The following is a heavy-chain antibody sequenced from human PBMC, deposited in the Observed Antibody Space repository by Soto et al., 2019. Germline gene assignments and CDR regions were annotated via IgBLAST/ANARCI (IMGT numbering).Heavy chain of an antibody. CDR1: GYKFGSAW. D-gene: IGHD3-10*01. Sequence: GESLKISCKGVGYKFGSAWIGWVRQMPGKGLEWMGIIKPGTSDIRYSPSCRGHVTISADEAVSTAYLQWSSLRAEDTAVYYCARGGRSMVRGVPLDYWGQGTLVTVSS. CDR2: IKPGTSDI. J-gene: IGHJ4*02. CDR3: ARGGRSMVRGVPLDY. V-gene: IGHV5-51*01.